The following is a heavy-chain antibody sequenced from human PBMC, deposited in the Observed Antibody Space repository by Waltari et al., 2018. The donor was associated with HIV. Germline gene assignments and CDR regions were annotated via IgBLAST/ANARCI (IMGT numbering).Heavy chain of an antibody. CDR3: ARNSSGKGNRYFYYGLDV. CDR1: GYTFLNFD. D-gene: IGHD3-22*01. Sequence: QVLLVQSGPEVKRPGASVKISCKAYGYTFLNFDVNWVRQAAGQGPEWLGGRNPNSGNTASPYIFEERGIMTRDLCTDTAYMEMSGLTPEDTAIYYCARNSSGKGNRYFYYGLDVWGQGTPVTV. CDR2: RNPNSGNT. J-gene: IGHJ6*02. V-gene: IGHV1-8*02.